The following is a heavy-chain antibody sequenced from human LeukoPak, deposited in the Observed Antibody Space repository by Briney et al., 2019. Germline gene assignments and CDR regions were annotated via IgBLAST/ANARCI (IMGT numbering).Heavy chain of an antibody. CDR1: GYSISTGHY. D-gene: IGHD6-6*01. CDR2: IHRSEGP. V-gene: IGHV4-38-2*02. CDR3: SRSLKDINSSGGYDY. Sequence: SETLSLTCIVPGYSISTGHYWGWIRQSPGKGLEWIGTIHRSEGPYYNPSLRRRLTISVDTSKNQFSLKLTSVTAADTAVYYCSRSLKDINSSGGYDYWGQGSLVTVSS. J-gene: IGHJ4*02.